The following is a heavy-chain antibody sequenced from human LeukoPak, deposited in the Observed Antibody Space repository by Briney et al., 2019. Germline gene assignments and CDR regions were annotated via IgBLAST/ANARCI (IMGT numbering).Heavy chain of an antibody. CDR3: ARDERFGVLNF. CDR2: VYHSGTT. J-gene: IGHJ4*02. Sequence: SETLSLTCAVSGYSINSGYYWDWIRPPPGKGLEWIGTVYHSGTTFYNSSLKSRITISVDTSKNQFSLKLSSVTAADTAVYFCARDERFGVLNFWGQGTLVTVSS. CDR1: GYSINSGYY. V-gene: IGHV4-38-2*02. D-gene: IGHD3-16*01.